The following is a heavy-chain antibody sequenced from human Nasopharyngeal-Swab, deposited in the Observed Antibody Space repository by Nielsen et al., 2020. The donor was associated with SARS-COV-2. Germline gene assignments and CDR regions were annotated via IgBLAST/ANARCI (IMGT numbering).Heavy chain of an antibody. Sequence: SETLSLTCAVYSGSFSGYYWSWIRQPPGKGLEWIGEVNHSGSTNYNPSLKSRVTILVDTSKNHFSLGLSSVTAADTAVYYCARRTTTVYYYYYMDVWGNGTTVTVSS. V-gene: IGHV4-34*01. J-gene: IGHJ6*03. CDR3: ARRTTTVYYYYYMDV. D-gene: IGHD4-17*01. CDR2: VNHSGST. CDR1: SGSFSGYY.